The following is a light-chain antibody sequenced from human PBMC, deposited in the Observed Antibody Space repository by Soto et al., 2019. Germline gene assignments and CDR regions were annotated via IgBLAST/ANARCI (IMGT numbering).Light chain of an antibody. J-gene: IGLJ1*01. Sequence: QSVLTQPASVAGSPGQSITISCTGTSSDVGSYNLVSWYQQHPGKAPKLMIYEGSKRPSGVSNRFSGSKSGNTASLTISGLHAEDEAYYYCCSYAGSYVFGTGTQLTVL. CDR2: EGS. CDR1: SSDVGSYNL. V-gene: IGLV2-23*01. CDR3: CSYAGSYV.